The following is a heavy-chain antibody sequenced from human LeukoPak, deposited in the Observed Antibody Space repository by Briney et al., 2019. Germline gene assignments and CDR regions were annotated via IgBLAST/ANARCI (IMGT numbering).Heavy chain of an antibody. V-gene: IGHV3-33*01. Sequence: PGGSLRLSCAASGFTFSSYGMHGVRQAPGKGLEWVAVIWFDGSNKYYADSVKGRFTVSRDNSKNTMDLQMNSLRAEDTAVYYCAREQYGSDDALDIWGQGTMVTVSS. J-gene: IGHJ3*02. CDR1: GFTFSSYG. CDR3: AREQYGSDDALDI. CDR2: IWFDGSNK. D-gene: IGHD4-17*01.